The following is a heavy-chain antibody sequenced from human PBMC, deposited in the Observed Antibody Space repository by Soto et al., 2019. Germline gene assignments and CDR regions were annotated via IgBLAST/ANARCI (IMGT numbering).Heavy chain of an antibody. V-gene: IGHV4-39*01. CDR2: IYYSGST. J-gene: IGHJ6*02. CDR1: GGSISSSSYY. D-gene: IGHD3-9*01. CDR3: ARARQAGDILTGYSYGMDV. Sequence: KQSQTLSLTCTVSGGSISSSSYYWGWIRQPPGKGLEWIGSIYYSGSTYYNPSLKSRVTISVDTSKNQFSLKLSSVTAADTAVYYCARARQAGDILTGYSYGMDVWGQGTTVTVSS.